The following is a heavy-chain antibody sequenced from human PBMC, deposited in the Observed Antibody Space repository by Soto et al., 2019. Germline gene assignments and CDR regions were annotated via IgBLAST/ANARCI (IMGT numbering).Heavy chain of an antibody. D-gene: IGHD3-22*01. CDR1: GFTFSSYE. CDR3: ASFMIVVVNDAFDI. Sequence: VGSLRLSCAASGFTFSSYEMNWVRQAPGKGLEWVSYISSSGSTIYYADSVKGRFTISRDNAKNSLYLQMNSLRAEDTAVYYCASFMIVVVNDAFDIWGQGTMVTVSS. V-gene: IGHV3-48*03. J-gene: IGHJ3*02. CDR2: ISSSGSTI.